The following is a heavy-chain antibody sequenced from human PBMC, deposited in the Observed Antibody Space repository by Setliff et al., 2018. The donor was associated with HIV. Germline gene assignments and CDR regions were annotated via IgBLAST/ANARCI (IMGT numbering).Heavy chain of an antibody. CDR1: GGSVSNYY. CDR3: ARDKEDDYGDYNWFDP. D-gene: IGHD4-17*01. CDR2: INTSGST. J-gene: IGHJ5*02. Sequence: SETLSLTCTVPGGSVSNYYWTWIRQSAGKGLEWIGHINTSGSTKYNPSLKSRVTISVDTSKRQFSLKLSSVTAADTAMYYCARDKEDDYGDYNWFDPWGQGTLVTVSS. V-gene: IGHV4-4*07.